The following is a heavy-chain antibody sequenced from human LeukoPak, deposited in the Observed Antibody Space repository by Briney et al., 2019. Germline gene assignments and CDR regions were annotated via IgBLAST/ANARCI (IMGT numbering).Heavy chain of an antibody. CDR2: IGSSSSYI. CDR3: ASVGAPDY. D-gene: IGHD4/OR15-4a*01. V-gene: IGHV3-21*01. CDR1: GFTFSSYS. Sequence: GGSLRLSCAASGFTFSSYSMNWVRQAPGKGLEWVSSIGSSSSYIYYADSVKGRFTISRDNAKNSLYLQMNSLRAEDTAVYYCASVGAPDYWGQGTLVTVSS. J-gene: IGHJ4*02.